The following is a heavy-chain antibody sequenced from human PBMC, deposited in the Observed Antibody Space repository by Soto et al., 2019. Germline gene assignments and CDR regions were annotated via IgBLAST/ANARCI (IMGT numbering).Heavy chain of an antibody. V-gene: IGHV1-18*01. CDR2: ISAYNGNT. CDR1: GKRRTVYL. D-gene: IGHD3-22*01. Sequence: ASLKGSWTSAGKRRTVYLLGWVQQSPGQGLDRLGWISAYNGNTNYAQKLQGRVTMTTDTSTSTAYMELRSLRSDDTAVYYCARDTYYYDSSGYSGDSCYYYGMDVWGQGTTVTV. J-gene: IGHJ6*02. CDR3: ARDTYYYDSSGYSGDSCYYYGMDV.